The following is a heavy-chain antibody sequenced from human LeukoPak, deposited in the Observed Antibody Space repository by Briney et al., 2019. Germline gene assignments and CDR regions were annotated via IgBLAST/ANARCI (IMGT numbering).Heavy chain of an antibody. D-gene: IGHD3-10*01. Sequence: GGSLRVSCAASGFTFSSYAMSWVRQAPGKGLEWVSAISGSGGSTYYADSVKGRFTISRDNSKNTLYLQMNSLRAEDTAVYYCAKVGHYYGSGSYISWWGQGTLVTVSS. V-gene: IGHV3-23*01. CDR3: AKVGHYYGSGSYISW. CDR1: GFTFSSYA. J-gene: IGHJ4*02. CDR2: ISGSGGST.